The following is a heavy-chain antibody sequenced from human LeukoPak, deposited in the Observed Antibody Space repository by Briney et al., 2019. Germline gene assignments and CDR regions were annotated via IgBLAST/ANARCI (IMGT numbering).Heavy chain of an antibody. CDR3: ARDSTPQSYSNIWYDAFDL. CDR2: ISYDGNSK. Sequence: GGSLRLSCAGSGFTFSNYGMHWVRQAPGKGLEWVALISYDGNSKYYADSVKGRFSISRDNAENSLSLQMNSLRAEDTAVYYCARDSTPQSYSNIWYDAFDLWGQGTMVIVSS. CDR1: GFTFSNYG. D-gene: IGHD6-13*01. J-gene: IGHJ3*01. V-gene: IGHV3-30*03.